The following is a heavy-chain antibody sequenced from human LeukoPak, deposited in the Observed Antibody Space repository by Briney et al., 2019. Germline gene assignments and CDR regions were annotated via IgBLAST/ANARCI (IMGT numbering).Heavy chain of an antibody. J-gene: IGHJ5*02. V-gene: IGHV3-30-3*01. CDR3: ERGASGSYSWFDP. CDR2: ISYDGNNK. CDR1: GFTLSSYA. Sequence: GGSLRLSCAASGFTLSSYAMNWVRQAPGKGLEWVAVISYDGNNKFYADSVKGRFTISRDISKNTVYLQMNSLTPEDTAVYYCERGASGSYSWFDPWGQGTLVTVSS. D-gene: IGHD1-26*01.